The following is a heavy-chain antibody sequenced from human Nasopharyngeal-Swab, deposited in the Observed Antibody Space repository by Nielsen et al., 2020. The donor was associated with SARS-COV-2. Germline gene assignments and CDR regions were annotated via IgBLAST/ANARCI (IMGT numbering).Heavy chain of an antibody. V-gene: IGHV1-69*13. CDR3: ARTQYYRASSGRAYYYGMDV. D-gene: IGHD1-26*01. CDR1: GGTFSSYA. CDR2: IIPIFGTA. Sequence: SVKVSCKASGGTFSSYAISWVRQAPGQGLEWMGGIIPIFGTANYAQKFQGRVTITADESTSTAYMELSSLRSEDTAVYYYARTQYYRASSGRAYYYGMDVWGQGTTVTVSS. J-gene: IGHJ6*02.